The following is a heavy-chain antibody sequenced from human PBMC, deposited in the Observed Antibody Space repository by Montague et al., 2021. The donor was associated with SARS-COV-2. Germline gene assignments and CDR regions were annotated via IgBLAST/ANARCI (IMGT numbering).Heavy chain of an antibody. Sequence: SETLSLTCAVYGGSFSGYYWSWIRQPPGKGLEWIGEINHSGSTNYSPSLKSRVTISVDMSKNQFSLELSSVTAADTAVYYCARALPVTTFFYSYYGMDVWGQGTTVTVSS. CDR3: ARALPVTTFFYSYYGMDV. CDR2: INHSGST. J-gene: IGHJ6*02. CDR1: GGSFSGYY. D-gene: IGHD4-17*01. V-gene: IGHV4-34*01.